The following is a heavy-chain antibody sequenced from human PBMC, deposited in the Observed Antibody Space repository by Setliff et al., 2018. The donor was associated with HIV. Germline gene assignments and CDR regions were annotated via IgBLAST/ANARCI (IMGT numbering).Heavy chain of an antibody. D-gene: IGHD1-1*01. CDR1: GFTFYSYA. CDR2: MSGSTGDT. Sequence: LRLSCAASGFTFYSYAMSWVRQAPGKGLKWVATMSGSTGDTYYADSVKGRFTISRDNSKNTRSLQMNSLGAEDTAIYYCANRLRGYNKWYYFDYWGQGTLVTVSS. V-gene: IGHV3-23*01. CDR3: ANRLRGYNKWYYFDY. J-gene: IGHJ4*02.